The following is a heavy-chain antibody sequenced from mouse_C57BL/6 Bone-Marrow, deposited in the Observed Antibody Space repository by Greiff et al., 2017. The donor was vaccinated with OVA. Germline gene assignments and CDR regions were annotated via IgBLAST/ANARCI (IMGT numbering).Heavy chain of an antibody. J-gene: IGHJ4*01. CDR2: ISNLAYSI. CDR1: GFTFSDYG. CDR3: ARHGDYYGSSYNYAMDY. Sequence: DVMLVESGGGLVQPGGSLKLSCAASGFTFSDYGMAWVRQAPRKGPEWVAFISNLAYSIYYADTVTGRFTISRENAKNTLYLEMSSLRSEDTAMYYCARHGDYYGSSYNYAMDYWGQGTSVTVSS. V-gene: IGHV5-15*01. D-gene: IGHD1-1*01.